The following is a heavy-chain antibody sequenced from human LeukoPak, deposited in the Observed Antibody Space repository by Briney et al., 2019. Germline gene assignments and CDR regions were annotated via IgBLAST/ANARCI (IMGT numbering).Heavy chain of an antibody. CDR3: APRGGIVVVPAAPISKFDP. CDR1: GFTFTRHA. J-gene: IGHJ5*02. D-gene: IGHD2-2*01. CDR2: ISSSSSNI. V-gene: IGHV3-48*01. Sequence: PGGSLRLSCAASGFTFTRHAMNWVRQAPGKGLEWVSYISSSSSNIHYADSVKGRFTISRDNSKNTLYLQMNSLRAEDTAVYYCAPRGGIVVVPAAPISKFDPWGQGTLVTVSS.